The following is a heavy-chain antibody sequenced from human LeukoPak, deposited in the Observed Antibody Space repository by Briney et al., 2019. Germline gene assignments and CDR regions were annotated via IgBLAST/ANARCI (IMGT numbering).Heavy chain of an antibody. J-gene: IGHJ3*02. CDR2: INPNSGGT. CDR3: ARDRAWIQLWLDAFDI. V-gene: IGHV1-2*02. D-gene: IGHD5-18*01. Sequence: ASVKVSCKASGYTFTGYYMHWVRQPPGQGLEWMGCINPNSGGTNYAQKLQGRVTMTRDTSISTAYMELSRLRSDDTAVYYCARDRAWIQLWLDAFDIWGQGTMVTVSS. CDR1: GYTFTGYY.